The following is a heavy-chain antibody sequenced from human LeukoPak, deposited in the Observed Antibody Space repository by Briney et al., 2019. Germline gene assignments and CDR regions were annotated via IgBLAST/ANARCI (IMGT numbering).Heavy chain of an antibody. Sequence: NPGGSLRLSCAASGFTFSSYSMNWVRQAPGKGLEWVSSISSSSSYIYYADSVKGRFTVSRDNAMNTLYLQMHSLRAEDTALYFCARGYGADVWGKGTMVTVSS. CDR2: ISSSSSYI. CDR1: GFTFSSYS. V-gene: IGHV3-21*01. J-gene: IGHJ6*04. CDR3: ARGYGADV.